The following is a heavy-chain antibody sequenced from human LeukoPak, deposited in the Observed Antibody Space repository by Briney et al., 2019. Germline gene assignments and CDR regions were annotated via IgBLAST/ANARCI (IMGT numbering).Heavy chain of an antibody. J-gene: IGHJ4*02. V-gene: IGHV5-51*01. CDR2: VYPDDSDV. Sequence: GESLKISCQGSGYNFSKYWIGWVRQMPGKGLEWMGIVYPDDSDVIYTASFEGHVTISAEKSTNTAYLQWRSLKASDTAMYYCVRNPSGLPRGFDLWGGGTLVTVSS. CDR3: VRNPSGLPRGFDL. D-gene: IGHD3-3*01. CDR1: GYNFSKYW.